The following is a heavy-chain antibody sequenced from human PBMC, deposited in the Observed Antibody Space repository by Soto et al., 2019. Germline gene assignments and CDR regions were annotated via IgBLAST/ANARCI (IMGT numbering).Heavy chain of an antibody. V-gene: IGHV1-69*02. J-gene: IGHJ3*01. CDR2: IIPMLTVT. CDR3: SIGSWSAETFDV. CDR1: GGTFSTYT. Sequence: QVHLEQSGAEVKKPRSSVKVSCKAAGGTFSTYTLIWVRQAPGQGLEWMGRIIPMLTVTNSAQKFQGRVTLTADKSTSTAFMELTSLTSDDTAVYYCSIGSWSAETFDVWGQGTMVTVSS. D-gene: IGHD2-2*01.